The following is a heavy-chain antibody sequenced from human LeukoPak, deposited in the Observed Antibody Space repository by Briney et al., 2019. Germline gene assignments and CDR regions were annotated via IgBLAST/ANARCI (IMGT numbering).Heavy chain of an antibody. CDR3: ARDWGELVGATYMLNY. CDR1: GYTFTSHY. J-gene: IGHJ4*02. CDR2: INPSDGTT. D-gene: IGHD1-26*01. Sequence: ASVKVSCKASGYTFTSHYVHWVRQAPGQGLGWMGVINPSDGTTNYAQKFQGRVTMTRDTSTSTVYMELSSLRSEDTAVYYCARDWGELVGATYMLNYWGQGNAVTV. V-gene: IGHV1-46*01.